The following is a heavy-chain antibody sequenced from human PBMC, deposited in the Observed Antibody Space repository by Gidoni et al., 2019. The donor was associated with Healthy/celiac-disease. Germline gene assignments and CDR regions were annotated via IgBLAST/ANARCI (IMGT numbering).Heavy chain of an antibody. V-gene: IGHV4-39*01. CDR3: ASTCSGGSCYSAVLDGFVDY. J-gene: IGHJ4*02. Sequence: QLQLQESGPGLVKPSETLSLTCTVPGGSISSSSYYWGWIRQPPGKGLEWIGSIYYSGSTYYNPSLKSRVTISVDTSKNQFSLKLSSVTAADTAVYYCASTCSGGSCYSAVLDGFVDYWGQGTLVTVSS. CDR1: GGSISSSSYY. D-gene: IGHD2-15*01. CDR2: IYYSGST.